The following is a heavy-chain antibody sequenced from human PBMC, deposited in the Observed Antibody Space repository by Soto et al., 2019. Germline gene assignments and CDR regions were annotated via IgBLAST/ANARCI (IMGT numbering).Heavy chain of an antibody. V-gene: IGHV3-23*01. CDR2: ISGSGGST. J-gene: IGHJ4*02. CDR3: AKDRNLSQWRYYDSSGYDY. Sequence: GGSLRLSCAASGFTFSSYAMSWVRQAPGKGLEWVSAISGSGGSTYYADSVKGRFTISRDNSKNTLYLQMNSLRAEDTAVYYCAKDRNLSQWRYYDSSGYDYWGQGTLVTVSS. CDR1: GFTFSSYA. D-gene: IGHD3-22*01.